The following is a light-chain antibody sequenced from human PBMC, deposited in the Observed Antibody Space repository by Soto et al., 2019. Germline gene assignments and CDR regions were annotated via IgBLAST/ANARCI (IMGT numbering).Light chain of an antibody. CDR1: QSVSSY. CDR3: QQRSSWPRT. J-gene: IGKJ1*01. V-gene: IGKV3-11*01. Sequence: EIVLTQSPATLSLSPGERATLACRASQSVSSYLAWYQQKPGQAPRVVIYDASNRATGIPPRFSGSGSGTDFTLTISSLEPEDFAVYYCQQRSSWPRTFGQGTKWIS. CDR2: DAS.